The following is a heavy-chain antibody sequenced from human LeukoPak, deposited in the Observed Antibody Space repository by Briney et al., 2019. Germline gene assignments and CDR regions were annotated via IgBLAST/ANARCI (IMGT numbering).Heavy chain of an antibody. Sequence: SETLCLTCTVSGGSISSYYWSWIRQPPGKGLEWIGYIYYSGSTNYNPSLKSRVTISVDTSKNQFSLKLSSVTAADTAVYYCASAPDFDYWGQGTLVTVSS. CDR3: ASAPDFDY. CDR1: GGSISSYY. J-gene: IGHJ4*02. CDR2: IYYSGST. V-gene: IGHV4-59*01.